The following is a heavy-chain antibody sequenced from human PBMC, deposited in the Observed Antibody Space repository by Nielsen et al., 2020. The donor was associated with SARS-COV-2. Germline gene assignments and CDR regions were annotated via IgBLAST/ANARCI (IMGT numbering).Heavy chain of an antibody. J-gene: IGHJ4*02. V-gene: IGHV3-48*03. CDR3: ARERSRYYFDY. Sequence: GEPLTISCAASGFPFSSYEMNWDRQAPGKGLEWVSYISSSGSTIYYADSVKGRFTISRDNAKNSLYLQMNSLRAEDTAVYYCARERSRYYFDYWGQGTLVTVSS. CDR2: ISSSGSTI. CDR1: GFPFSSYE.